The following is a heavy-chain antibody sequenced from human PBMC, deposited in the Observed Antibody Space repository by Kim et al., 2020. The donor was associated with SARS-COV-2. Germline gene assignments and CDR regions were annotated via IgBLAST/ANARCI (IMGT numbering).Heavy chain of an antibody. CDR3: ARRALGRAGPQSYYYYGMDV. Sequence: SRVTISVDTSKNQFSLKLSSVTAADTAVYYCARRALGRAGPQSYYYYGMDVWGQGTTVTVSS. V-gene: IGHV4-61*07. J-gene: IGHJ6*02. D-gene: IGHD3-10*01.